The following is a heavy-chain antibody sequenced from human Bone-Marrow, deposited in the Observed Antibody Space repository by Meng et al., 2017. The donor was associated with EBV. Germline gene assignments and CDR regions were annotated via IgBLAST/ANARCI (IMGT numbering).Heavy chain of an antibody. CDR3: ASYYYDSSGYYHFDY. CDR2: INSDGSST. J-gene: IGHJ4*02. D-gene: IGHD3-22*01. Sequence: EVQLVESGGGVVPPGGSLRLSCAASGFTFSSYWMHWVRQAPGKGLVWVSRINSDGSSTSYADSVKGRFTISRDNAKNTLYLQMNSLRAEDTAVYYCASYYYDSSGYYHFDYWGQGTLVTVSS. CDR1: GFTFSSYW. V-gene: IGHV3-74*01.